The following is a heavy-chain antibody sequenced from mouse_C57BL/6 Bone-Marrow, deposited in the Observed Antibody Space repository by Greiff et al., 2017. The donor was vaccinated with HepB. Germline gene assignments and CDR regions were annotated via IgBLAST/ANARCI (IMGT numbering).Heavy chain of an antibody. CDR1: GYTFTSYW. D-gene: IGHD2-3*01. CDR2: IEPSDSYT. V-gene: IGHV1-69*01. Sequence: VQLQQPGAELVMPGASVKLSCKASGYTFTSYWMHWVKQRPGQGLEWIGEIEPSDSYTNYNQKFKGKSTLTVDKSSSTAYMQLSSLTSEDSAVYYCARGRWLLFAYWGQGTLVTVSA. J-gene: IGHJ3*01. CDR3: ARGRWLLFAY.